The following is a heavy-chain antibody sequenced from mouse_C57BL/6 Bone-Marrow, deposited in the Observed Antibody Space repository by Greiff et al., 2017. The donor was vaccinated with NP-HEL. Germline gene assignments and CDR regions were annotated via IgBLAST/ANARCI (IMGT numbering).Heavy chain of an antibody. D-gene: IGHD1-1*01. J-gene: IGHJ4*01. CDR3: AIWEGYYGSSRYYYAMDY. V-gene: IGHV1-74*01. Sequence: QVQLQQPGAELVKPGASVKVSCKASGYTFTSYWMHWVKQRPGQGLEWIGRIHPSDSDTKYNQKFKGKATVTVDKSSSTAYMQRSSLTSEDSAVYYCAIWEGYYGSSRYYYAMDYWGQGTSVTVSS. CDR2: IHPSDSDT. CDR1: GYTFTSYW.